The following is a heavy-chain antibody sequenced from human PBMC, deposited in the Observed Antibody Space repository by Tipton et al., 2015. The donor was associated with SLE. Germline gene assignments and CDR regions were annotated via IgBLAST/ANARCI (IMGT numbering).Heavy chain of an antibody. D-gene: IGHD3/OR15-3a*01. CDR2: ITSDGNTT. CDR1: GFTFSSYW. V-gene: IGHV3-74*01. CDR3: ARDGGRGLAHS. J-gene: IGHJ4*02. Sequence: SLRLSCAASGFTFSSYWMHWVRQAPGKGLVWVSRITSDGNTTRYADSVKGRFTISRDNAKNTLYLQMNSLRAEDTAVYYCARDGGRGLAHSWGQGTLVTVSS.